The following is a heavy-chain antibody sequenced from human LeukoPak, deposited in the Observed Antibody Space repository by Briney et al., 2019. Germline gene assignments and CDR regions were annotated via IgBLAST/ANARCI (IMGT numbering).Heavy chain of an antibody. CDR2: ISSSSSFK. CDR3: ARDLGSGDYLRKYFDL. J-gene: IGHJ2*01. Sequence: GGSLRLSCVGSGFTFSSYTVNWVRQAPGKRLEWVSSISSSSSFKQYADSAKGRFTISRDNAKNSLYLQMSGLRGEDTAVYYCARDLGSGDYLRKYFDLWGRGTLVAVSS. D-gene: IGHD4-17*01. CDR1: GFTFSSYT. V-gene: IGHV3-21*06.